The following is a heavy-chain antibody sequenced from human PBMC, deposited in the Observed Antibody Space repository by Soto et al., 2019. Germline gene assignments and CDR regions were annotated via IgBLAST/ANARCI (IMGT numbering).Heavy chain of an antibody. CDR3: AKDRGGWLQSTTPHPFDY. CDR1: GYSISSSYY. V-gene: IGHV4-38-2*02. Sequence: SETLSLTCDVSGYSISSSYYWGWIRQPPGKGLEWIGSIHHTGSTYYNPSLKSRVSISVDTSKNQHSLKLGSVTAADTAVYYCAKDRGGWLQSTTPHPFDYWGQGTLVTVSS. J-gene: IGHJ4*02. CDR2: IHHTGST. D-gene: IGHD5-12*01.